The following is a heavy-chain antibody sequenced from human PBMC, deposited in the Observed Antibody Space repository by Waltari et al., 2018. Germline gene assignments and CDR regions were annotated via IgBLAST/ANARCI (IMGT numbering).Heavy chain of an antibody. CDR3: ARDSDDFINYYYYYGMDV. D-gene: IGHD3-3*01. J-gene: IGHJ6*02. CDR1: GFTFSSYS. Sequence: EVQLVESGGGLVKPGGSLRLSCAASGFTFSSYSMNWVRQAPGKGLEWVSSISSSSSYIYYADSVKGRCTISRDNAKNSLYLQMNSLRAEDTAVYYCARDSDDFINYYYYYGMDVWGQGTTVTVSS. V-gene: IGHV3-21*01. CDR2: ISSSSSYI.